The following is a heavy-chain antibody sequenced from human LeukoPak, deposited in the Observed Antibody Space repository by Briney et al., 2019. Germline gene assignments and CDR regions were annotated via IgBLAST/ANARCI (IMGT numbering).Heavy chain of an antibody. V-gene: IGHV1-69*05. CDR1: GGTFSSYA. CDR2: IIPIFGTA. CDR3: ASWEVDTAMVPDYYYYMDV. Sequence: SVKVSCKASGGTFSSYAISWVRQAPGQGLEWMGGIIPIFGTANYAQKFQGRVTITTDESTSTAYMELSSLRSEDTAVYYCASWEVDTAMVPDYYYYMDVWGKGTTVTVSS. J-gene: IGHJ6*03. D-gene: IGHD5-18*01.